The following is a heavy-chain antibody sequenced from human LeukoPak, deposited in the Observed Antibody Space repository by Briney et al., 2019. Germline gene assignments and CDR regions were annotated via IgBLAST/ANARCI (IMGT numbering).Heavy chain of an antibody. D-gene: IGHD3-9*01. Sequence: ASVKVSCKASGYTFSRYAFSWVRQAPGQGLEWMGGIIPMFGTASYAQKFQGRLKITADKSTSTAYMELSSLRSEDTAIYYCARGADWQVLEYYYYYMDVWGKGTTVTVSS. V-gene: IGHV1-69*06. J-gene: IGHJ6*03. CDR3: ARGADWQVLEYYYYYMDV. CDR1: GYTFSRYA. CDR2: IIPMFGTA.